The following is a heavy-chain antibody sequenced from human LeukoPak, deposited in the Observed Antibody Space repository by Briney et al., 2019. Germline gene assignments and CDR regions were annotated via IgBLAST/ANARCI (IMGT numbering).Heavy chain of an antibody. CDR3: AREPADGWPYYYYMDV. D-gene: IGHD2-15*01. V-gene: IGHV1-2*02. CDR1: GYTFTGYY. J-gene: IGHJ6*03. CDR2: INPNSGGT. Sequence: GASVKVSCKASGYTFTGYYMHWVRQAPGQGLEWMGWINPNSGGTNYAQKFQGRVTMTRDTSISTAYMELSSLRSDDTAVYYCAREPADGWPYYYYMDVWGKGTTVTISS.